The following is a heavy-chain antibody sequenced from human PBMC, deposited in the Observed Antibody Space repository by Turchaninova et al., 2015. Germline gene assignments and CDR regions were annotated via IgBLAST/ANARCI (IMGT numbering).Heavy chain of an antibody. D-gene: IGHD4-17*01. J-gene: IGHJ2*01. CDR1: GGSITRGHYS. Sequence: QLQLQESGPGLVKPSATLSLTCTVSGGSITRGHYSWAWIRQPPGKGLEWIGSLYYTGSAYYNPSLKSRVTISVDRSKTQLSLLVTSVTAADTAVYYCARHYSAVTTSWYVGVWGRGTLVTVSS. V-gene: IGHV4-39*01. CDR2: LYYTGSA. CDR3: ARHYSAVTTSWYVGV.